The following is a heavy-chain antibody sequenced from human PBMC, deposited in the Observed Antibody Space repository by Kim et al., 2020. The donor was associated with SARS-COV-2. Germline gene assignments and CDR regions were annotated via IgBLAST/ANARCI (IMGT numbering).Heavy chain of an antibody. D-gene: IGHD5-18*01. V-gene: IGHV3-53*01. CDR1: GFTVSSNY. Sequence: GGSLRLSCAASGFTVSSNYMSWVRQAPGKGLEWVSVIYSGGSTYYADSVKGRFTFSRDNSKNTLYLQMNSRGAEDTAVYYCARVQDTALDYWGQGTLVTVSS. CDR2: IYSGGST. J-gene: IGHJ4*02. CDR3: ARVQDTALDY.